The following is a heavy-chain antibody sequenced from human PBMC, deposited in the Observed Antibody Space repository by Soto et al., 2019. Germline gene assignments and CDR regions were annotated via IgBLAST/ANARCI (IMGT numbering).Heavy chain of an antibody. D-gene: IGHD3-22*01. CDR3: ARGSVGDSSGYYYEGEYFQH. J-gene: IGHJ1*01. CDR2: ISYDGSNK. CDR1: GFPFSSYP. Sequence: GGSLRLSFAASGFPFSSYPLHWVRQAPGKGLEWVAVISYDGSNKYYADSVKGRFTISRDNSKNTLYLQMNSLRAEDTAVYYCARGSVGDSSGYYYEGEYFQHWDQGTLVTVSS. V-gene: IGHV3-30-3*01.